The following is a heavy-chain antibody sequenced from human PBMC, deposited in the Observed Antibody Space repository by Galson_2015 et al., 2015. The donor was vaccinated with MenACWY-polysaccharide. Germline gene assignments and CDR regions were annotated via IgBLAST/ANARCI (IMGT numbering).Heavy chain of an antibody. CDR1: GFSFSADW. CDR3: ARTIQWLVHFDL. D-gene: IGHD6-19*01. J-gene: IGHJ4*02. CDR2: IRPDGGEM. V-gene: IGHV3-7*01. Sequence: SLRLSCAASGFSFSADWMNWVRQIPGKGLEWVANIRPDGGEMFYVDSVKGRFTISGDNSKNTLYLQMNNLRAEDTAVYYCARTIQWLVHFDLWGQGTLVTVSS.